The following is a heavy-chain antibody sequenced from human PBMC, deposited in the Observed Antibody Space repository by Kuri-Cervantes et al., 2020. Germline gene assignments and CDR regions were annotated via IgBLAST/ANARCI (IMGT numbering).Heavy chain of an antibody. J-gene: IGHJ4*02. CDR2: INSDGSST. V-gene: IGHV3-74*01. Sequence: LSLTCAASGFTFSSYWMHWVRQAPGKGLVWVSRINSDGSSTGYADSVKGRFTISRDNSKNTLYLQMNSLRAEDTAVYYCARDVVVVVPAAEVVWYYFDYWGQGTLVTVSS. CDR1: GFTFSSYW. CDR3: ARDVVVVVPAAEVVWYYFDY. D-gene: IGHD2-2*01.